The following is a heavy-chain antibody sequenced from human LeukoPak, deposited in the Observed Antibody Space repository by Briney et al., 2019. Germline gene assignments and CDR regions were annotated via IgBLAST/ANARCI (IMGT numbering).Heavy chain of an antibody. V-gene: IGHV1-69*04. CDR3: ARDFLSSSRTFDY. D-gene: IGHD6-6*01. CDR2: IIPILGIA. Sequence: SVKVSCKASGGTFSSYAISWVRQAPGQGLEWMGRIIPILGIANYAQKFQGRVTITADKSTSTAYMELSSLRSEDTAVYYCARDFLSSSRTFDYWGQGTLVTVSS. CDR1: GGTFSSYA. J-gene: IGHJ4*02.